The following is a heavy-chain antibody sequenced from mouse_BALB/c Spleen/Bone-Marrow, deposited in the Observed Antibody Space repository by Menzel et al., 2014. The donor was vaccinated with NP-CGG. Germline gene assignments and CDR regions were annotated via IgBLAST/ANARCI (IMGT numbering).Heavy chain of an antibody. CDR3: ASKTGTGYWYFDV. D-gene: IGHD4-1*01. CDR2: ISSGGSYT. Sequence: EVKLVESGGGLVKPGGSLKLSCAASGFTFSSYAMSWVRQSPEKRLEWVAEISSGGSYTYYPDTATGRFTISRDNAKNTLYLEMSSLRSEDTAMYYCASKTGTGYWYFDVWGAGTTVTVSS. CDR1: GFTFSSYA. V-gene: IGHV5-9-4*01. J-gene: IGHJ1*01.